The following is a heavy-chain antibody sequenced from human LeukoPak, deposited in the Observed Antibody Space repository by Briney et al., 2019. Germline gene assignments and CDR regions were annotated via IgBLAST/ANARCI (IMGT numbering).Heavy chain of an antibody. J-gene: IGHJ6*02. CDR1: GFTFRSYG. Sequence: PGGSLSLSLAAPGFTFRSYGLNWVRQAPGKGLGWVAVIWYDGSNKNYADSVKGRFTISRDNSKNTLYLQMNSLRAEDTAVYYCARGGRTTWHGMDVWGQGTTVTVSS. D-gene: IGHD4-17*01. CDR3: ARGGRTTWHGMDV. CDR2: IWYDGSNK. V-gene: IGHV3-33*08.